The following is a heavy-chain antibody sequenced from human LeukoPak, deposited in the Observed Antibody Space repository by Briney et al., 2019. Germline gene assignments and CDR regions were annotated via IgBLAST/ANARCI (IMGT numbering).Heavy chain of an antibody. V-gene: IGHV3-30*02. CDR1: GLTFSSYG. CDR2: IRYDGSNK. CDR3: ARRYYYDSSGYIDY. Sequence: PGGSLRLSCAASGLTFSSYGMHWVRQAPGKGLEWVAFIRYDGSNKYYADSVKGRFTISRDNSKNTLYLQMNSLRAEDTAVYYCARRYYYDSSGYIDYWGQGTLVTVSS. J-gene: IGHJ4*02. D-gene: IGHD3-22*01.